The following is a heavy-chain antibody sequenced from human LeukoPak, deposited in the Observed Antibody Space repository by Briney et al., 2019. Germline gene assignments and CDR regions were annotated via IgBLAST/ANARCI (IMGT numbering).Heavy chain of an antibody. J-gene: IGHJ4*02. CDR3: AARSSGWYGTPIDY. Sequence: GASVKVSCKASGYTFSGYYMHWVRQAPGQGLEWMGIINPSGGSTSYAQKFQGRVTMTRDMSTSTVYMELSSLRSEDTAVYYCAARSSGWYGTPIDYWGQGTLVTVSS. CDR1: GYTFSGYY. D-gene: IGHD6-19*01. V-gene: IGHV1-46*01. CDR2: INPSGGST.